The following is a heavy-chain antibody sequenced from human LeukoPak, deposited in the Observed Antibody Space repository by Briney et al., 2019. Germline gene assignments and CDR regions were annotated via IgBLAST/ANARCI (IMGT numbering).Heavy chain of an antibody. D-gene: IGHD2-21*02. CDR2: ISYDGTTK. Sequence: GGSLRLSCAASGFTFSSYGIHWVRQAPGKGLEWVAFISYDGTTKYYADSVEGRFTISRDNSKNTLYVQMNSLRAEDTAVYYCAKDERWRRSDFHGGFDYWGQGALVTVSS. V-gene: IGHV3-30*18. J-gene: IGHJ4*02. CDR1: GFTFSSYG. CDR3: AKDERWRRSDFHGGFDY.